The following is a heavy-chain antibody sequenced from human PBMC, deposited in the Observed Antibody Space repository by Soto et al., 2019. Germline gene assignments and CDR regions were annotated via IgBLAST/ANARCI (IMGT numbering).Heavy chain of an antibody. CDR1: GYSFTNYG. Sequence: QDQLVQSGVEVKKPGASVKVSCKASGYSFTNYGITWVRQAPGQGFEWMGWIGAYNGNTNYAQKFQGRVTLTTDASTRTAYLELRSLRSDDTAVYYCARYRVVAPPVAGNTHYYYYMDVWGKGTTVTVSS. CDR3: ARYRVVAPPVAGNTHYYYYMDV. V-gene: IGHV1-18*01. J-gene: IGHJ6*03. CDR2: IGAYNGNT. D-gene: IGHD2-21*01.